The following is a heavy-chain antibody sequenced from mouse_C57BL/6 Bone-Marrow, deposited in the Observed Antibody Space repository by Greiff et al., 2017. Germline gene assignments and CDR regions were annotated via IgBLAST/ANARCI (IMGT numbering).Heavy chain of an antibody. CDR3: AIPRGAYYSNYRAWFAY. Sequence: VQLQQSGAELVKPGASVKVSCKASGYTFTSYWMHWVKQRPGQGLEWIGRIHPSDSDTNYNQKFKGKATLTVDKSSSTAYMQLSSLTSEDSAVYYGAIPRGAYYSNYRAWFAYWGQVTLVTVSA. D-gene: IGHD2-5*01. CDR2: IHPSDSDT. V-gene: IGHV1-74*01. CDR1: GYTFTSYW. J-gene: IGHJ3*01.